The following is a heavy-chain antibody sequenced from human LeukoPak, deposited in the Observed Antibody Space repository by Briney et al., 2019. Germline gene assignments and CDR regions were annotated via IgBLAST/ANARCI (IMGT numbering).Heavy chain of an antibody. V-gene: IGHV4-59*08. J-gene: IGHJ6*02. CDR1: GGSISGYY. Sequence: SATLSLTCTVSGGSISGYYWSYTRQSPGQGLEWIGYILSSGTTLCNPSLRGRVTLSVDTSRNDISLKLTSVTAADTAVYYCARHDRVPLYQHGMDVWGQGTTVTVSS. D-gene: IGHD3-10*01. CDR2: ILSSGTT. CDR3: ARHDRVPLYQHGMDV.